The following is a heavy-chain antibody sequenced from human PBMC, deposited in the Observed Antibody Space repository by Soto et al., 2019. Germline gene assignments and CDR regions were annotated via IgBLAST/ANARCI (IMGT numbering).Heavy chain of an antibody. V-gene: IGHV1-69*08. D-gene: IGHD3-10*01. Sequence: QVQLVQSGAEVKKPGSSVKVSCKASGGTFSSYTISWVRQAPGQGREWMGRIIPILGIANYAQKFQGRVTITADKSTSTAYMELSSLRSEDTAVYYCARDRASKGAFDIWGQGTMVTVSS. CDR1: GGTFSSYT. CDR2: IIPILGIA. CDR3: ARDRASKGAFDI. J-gene: IGHJ3*02.